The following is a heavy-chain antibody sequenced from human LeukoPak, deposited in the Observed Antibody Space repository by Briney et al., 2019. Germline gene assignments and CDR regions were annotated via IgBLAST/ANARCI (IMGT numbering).Heavy chain of an antibody. Sequence: ASVKVSCKASGYTFTSYYMHWVRQAPGQGLEWMGIINPSGGSTSYAQKFQGRVTMTRDMSTSTVYMELSSLRSEDTAVYYCARDGSGYDFWSLDYCYYMDVWGKGTTVTVSS. CDR1: GYTFTSYY. J-gene: IGHJ6*03. D-gene: IGHD3-3*01. CDR2: INPSGGST. CDR3: ARDGSGYDFWSLDYCYYMDV. V-gene: IGHV1-46*01.